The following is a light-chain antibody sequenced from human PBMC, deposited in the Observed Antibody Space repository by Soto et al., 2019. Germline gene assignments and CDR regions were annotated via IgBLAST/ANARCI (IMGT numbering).Light chain of an antibody. CDR2: DVS. V-gene: IGLV2-11*01. CDR3: CSYAAISVV. CDR1: SSVIGGYKY. J-gene: IGLJ2*01. Sequence: QSALTQPRSVSRSPGQSVTISCTGTSSVIGGYKYVSWYQHHPGKAPKLLIYDVSERPSGVPDRFSGSKSGNTASLTISGLQAEDEADYYCCSYAAISVVFGGGTKLTVL.